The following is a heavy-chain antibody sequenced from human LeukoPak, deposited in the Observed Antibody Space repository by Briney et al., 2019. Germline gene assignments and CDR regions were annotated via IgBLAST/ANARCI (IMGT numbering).Heavy chain of an antibody. CDR1: GYTFTSYG. CDR2: ISAYNGNT. CDR3: ARDLNSDLTHFDH. D-gene: IGHD2-15*01. J-gene: IGHJ4*02. Sequence: GASVKVSCKASGYTFTSYGISWVRQAPGQGLEWMGWISAYNGNTNYAQNLQGRVTMTTDTSTNTAYMELRSLGSDDTAIYYCARDLNSDLTHFDHWGQGTLVTVSS. V-gene: IGHV1-18*01.